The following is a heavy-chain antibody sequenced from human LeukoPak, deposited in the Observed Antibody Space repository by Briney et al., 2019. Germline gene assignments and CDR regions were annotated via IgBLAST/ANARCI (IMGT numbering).Heavy chain of an antibody. CDR2: ISGSGDST. V-gene: IGHV3-23*01. CDR3: ARSMVRIDY. Sequence: GGSLRLSCSASGFTFSIYAMHWVRQAPGKGLEWVSSISGSGDSTYYADSVKGRFTISRDNSKNTLYLQMNSLRAEDTAVYYCARSMVRIDYWGQGTLVTVSS. CDR1: GFTFSIYA. D-gene: IGHD3-10*01. J-gene: IGHJ4*02.